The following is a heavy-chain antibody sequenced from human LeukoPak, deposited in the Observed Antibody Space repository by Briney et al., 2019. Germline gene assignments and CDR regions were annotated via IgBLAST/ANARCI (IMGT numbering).Heavy chain of an antibody. J-gene: IGHJ4*02. V-gene: IGHV4-39*07. CDR1: IRLISIRSYY. Sequence: SDPQTLMCTLWIRLISIRSYYWGWIRQPPAKGLEWIGGIYYSWIPYYNPSLQSRVTISVDTDQNQFSLKLCTVSAADTVVHYCARGGVVTAIPIDYWGQGTLVTVSS. D-gene: IGHD2-21*02. CDR3: ARGGVVTAIPIDY. CDR2: IYYSWIP.